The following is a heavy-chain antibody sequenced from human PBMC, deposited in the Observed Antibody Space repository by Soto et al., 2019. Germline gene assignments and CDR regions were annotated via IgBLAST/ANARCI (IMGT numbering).Heavy chain of an antibody. V-gene: IGHV1-18*01. CDR3: ARGGYYDSSGARNYHYYGMDV. J-gene: IGHJ6*02. CDR1: GYSFSSYG. CDR2: ISPYNDDT. Sequence: ASVKVSGKASGYSFSSYGITWVRQAPGQGLEWLGWISPYNDDTKYAQRLQGRVTMTTDTSTRTAYMDIRGLRSDDTAIYYCARGGYYDSSGARNYHYYGMDVWGQGTTVTVSS. D-gene: IGHD3-22*01.